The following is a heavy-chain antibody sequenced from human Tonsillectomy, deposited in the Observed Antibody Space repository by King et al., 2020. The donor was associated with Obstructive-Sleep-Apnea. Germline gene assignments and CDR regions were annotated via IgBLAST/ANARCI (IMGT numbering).Heavy chain of an antibody. CDR3: ARAPYGSGIIDYFDP. CDR1: GGSISTYY. J-gene: IGHJ5*02. Sequence: LQLQESGPGLVKPSETLSLTCTVSGGSISTYYWSWIRQPPGKGLEWIGYIYYSGSTNYNPSLKSRVSISVDTSKNQFSLKLSSVTAADTAVYYCARAPYGSGIIDYFDPWGQGTLVTVSS. CDR2: IYYSGST. V-gene: IGHV4-59*01. D-gene: IGHD3-10*01.